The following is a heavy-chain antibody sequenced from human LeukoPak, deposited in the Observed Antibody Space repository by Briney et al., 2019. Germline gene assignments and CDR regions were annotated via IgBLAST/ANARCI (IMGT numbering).Heavy chain of an antibody. D-gene: IGHD3-9*01. J-gene: IGHJ3*02. CDR1: GYSFTSYW. V-gene: IGHV5-51*01. CDR3: ARSLRYFDWLLPDGDAFDI. CDR2: IYPGDSDT. Sequence: GESLKISCKGSGYSFTSYWIGWVRQMPGKGLEWMGIIYPGDSDTRYSPSFQGQVTISADKSISTAYLQWSSLKASYTAMYYCARSLRYFDWLLPDGDAFDIWGQGTMVTVSS.